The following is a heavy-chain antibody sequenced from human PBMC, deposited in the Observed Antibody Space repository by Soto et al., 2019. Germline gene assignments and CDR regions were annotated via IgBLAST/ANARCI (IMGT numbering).Heavy chain of an antibody. CDR3: ARIDEDTPSSGLDY. Sequence: ASVKVSCKASGYIFTDYYMHWVRQAPGQELGWMGRINPNSGGTNYAQKFQGRVTMTRNTSISTAYMELSSLRSEDTAVYYCARIDEDTPSSGLDYWGQGTLVTVSS. D-gene: IGHD2-15*01. CDR1: GYIFTDYY. J-gene: IGHJ4*02. V-gene: IGHV1-2*06. CDR2: INPNSGGT.